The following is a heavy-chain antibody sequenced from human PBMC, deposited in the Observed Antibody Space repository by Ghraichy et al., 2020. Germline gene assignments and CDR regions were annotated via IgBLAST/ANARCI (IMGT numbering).Heavy chain of an antibody. D-gene: IGHD1-26*01. Sequence: SQTLSLTCTVSGGSISSSSYYWGWIRQPPGKGLEWIGSIYYSGSTYYNPSLKSRVTISVDTSKNQFSLKLSSVTAADTAVYYCARRLKGGSLHSWFDPWGQGTLVTVSS. CDR1: GGSISSSSYY. CDR3: ARRLKGGSLHSWFDP. CDR2: IYYSGST. J-gene: IGHJ5*02. V-gene: IGHV4-39*01.